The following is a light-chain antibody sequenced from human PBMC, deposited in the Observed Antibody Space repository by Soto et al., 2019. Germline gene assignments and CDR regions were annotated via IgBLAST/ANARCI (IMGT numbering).Light chain of an antibody. CDR2: GAS. CDR1: QSVISTY. V-gene: IGKV3-20*01. Sequence: EIVMTQSPATLSVSPVERATLSCRASQSVISTYLAWYQQKPGQAPRLLIYGASSRATGIPDRFSGSGSGTDFTLTISRLEPEDFAVYYCQQYGSSPITFGQGTRLEIK. CDR3: QQYGSSPIT. J-gene: IGKJ5*01.